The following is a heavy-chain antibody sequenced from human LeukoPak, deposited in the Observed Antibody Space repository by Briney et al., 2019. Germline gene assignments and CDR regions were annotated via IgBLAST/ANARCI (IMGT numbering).Heavy chain of an antibody. J-gene: IGHJ6*02. CDR1: GFTFSSYA. V-gene: IGHV3-30-3*01. CDR3: ARENSSSSWPYYYYGMDV. CDR2: ISYDGSNK. Sequence: GRSLRLSCAASGFTFSSYAMHWVRQAPGKGLEWVAVISYDGSNKYYADSVKGRFTISRDNSKNTLYLQMNSLRAEDTAVYYCARENSSSSWPYYYYGMDVWGQGTTVTVSS. D-gene: IGHD6-13*01.